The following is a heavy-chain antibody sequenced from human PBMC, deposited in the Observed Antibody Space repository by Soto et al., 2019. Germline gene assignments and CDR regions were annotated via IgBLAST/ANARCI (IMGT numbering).Heavy chain of an antibody. D-gene: IGHD6-13*01. V-gene: IGHV4-61*08. CDR1: VSGGSVSTGVHY. CDR3: ARGYYTSWYWFDR. Sequence: QVQLQESGPGLVKTSETLSLTCTVSVSGGSVSTGVHYWSWIRQPPGKGLEWIGYIYYSGSTNNSPTLQSRVTISIDTSKNQFSLKLTSVTAADTAVYYCARGYYTSWYWFDRWGRGTLVTVSS. J-gene: IGHJ2*01. CDR2: IYYSGST.